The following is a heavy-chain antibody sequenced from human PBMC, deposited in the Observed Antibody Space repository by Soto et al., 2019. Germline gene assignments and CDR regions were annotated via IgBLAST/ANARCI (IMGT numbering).Heavy chain of an antibody. Sequence: GGSPRLSCAASGFTFSSYAMGWVRQAPGKGLEWVSTISSSGGSTYNADSVKGRFTISRDNSKNTLYLQMSSLRADDTAVYYCAKNPRDGYNYYFDYWGQGALLTVSS. CDR1: GFTFSSYA. D-gene: IGHD5-12*01. CDR3: AKNPRDGYNYYFDY. CDR2: ISSSGGST. J-gene: IGHJ4*02. V-gene: IGHV3-23*01.